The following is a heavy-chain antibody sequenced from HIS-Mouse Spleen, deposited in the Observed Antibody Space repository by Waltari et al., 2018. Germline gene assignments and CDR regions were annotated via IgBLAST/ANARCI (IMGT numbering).Heavy chain of an antibody. CDR1: GGSISSSSYY. CDR3: ARGSYTGYNWFDP. V-gene: IGHV4-39*07. Sequence: QLQLQESGPGLVKPSETLSLTCTVSGGSISSSSYYWGWIRQPPGKGLEWIGSIYYSGSTYYNPSLKSRVTISVDTSKNQFSLKLSSVTAADTAVYYCARGSYTGYNWFDPWGQGTLVTVSS. D-gene: IGHD2-2*02. J-gene: IGHJ5*02. CDR2: IYYSGST.